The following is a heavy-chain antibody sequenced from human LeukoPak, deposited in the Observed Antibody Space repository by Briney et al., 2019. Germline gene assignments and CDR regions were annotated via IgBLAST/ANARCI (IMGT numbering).Heavy chain of an antibody. J-gene: IGHJ4*02. CDR1: EITFSSYA. V-gene: IGHV3-23*01. Sequence: PGGSLRLSCAASEITFSSYAMSWVRQAPGKGLEWVVSISASGNLTYYADSVKGRFTISRDNSKSILFLQMNSLTVEETAVYFWAKGWFGETLHGPHNYWGQGPLVTVSS. CDR3: AKGWFGETLHGPHNY. CDR2: ISASGNLT. D-gene: IGHD3-10*01.